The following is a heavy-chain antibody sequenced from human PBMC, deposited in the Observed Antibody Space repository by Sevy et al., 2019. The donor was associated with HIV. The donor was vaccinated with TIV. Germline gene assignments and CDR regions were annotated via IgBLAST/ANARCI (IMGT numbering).Heavy chain of an antibody. D-gene: IGHD3-22*01. J-gene: IGHJ4*02. Sequence: ASVKVSCKVSEYTLSELSMHWVRQAAGKGLEWMGSFDPEDGETIYAQKFQGRVTMTEDTSTEKAYMELSSLRSEDTAVYYCATTKDYYDSRGDPFDYWGQGTLVTVSS. CDR1: EYTLSELS. V-gene: IGHV1-24*01. CDR3: ATTKDYYDSRGDPFDY. CDR2: FDPEDGET.